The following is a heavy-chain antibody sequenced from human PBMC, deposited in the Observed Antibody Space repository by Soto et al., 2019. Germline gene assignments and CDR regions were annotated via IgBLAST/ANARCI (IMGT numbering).Heavy chain of an antibody. D-gene: IGHD6-19*01. J-gene: IGHJ4*02. CDR1: GFTFDDYA. CDR2: ISWNSGSI. V-gene: IGHV3-9*01. CDR3: AKMWGPGIIAVAGSYFDY. Sequence: EVQLVESGGGLVQPGRSLRLSCAASGFTFDDYAMHWVRQAPGKGLEWVSGISWNSGSIGYADSVKGRFTISRDNAKNSLYLQMNSLRAEDTALYYCAKMWGPGIIAVAGSYFDYWGQGTLVTVSS.